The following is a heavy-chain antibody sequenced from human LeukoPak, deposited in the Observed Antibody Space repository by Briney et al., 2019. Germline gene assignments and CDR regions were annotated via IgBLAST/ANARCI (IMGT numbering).Heavy chain of an antibody. CDR3: ARQQDYDSSGYFDY. V-gene: IGHV4-59*08. CDR1: GGSISSYY. Sequence: SETLSLTCTVSGGSISSYYWSWIRQTPGKGLEWIGYIYYSGSTNYNPSLKSRVTISVDTSKNQFSLKLSSVTAADTAVYYCARQQDYDSSGYFDYWGQGTLVTVSS. J-gene: IGHJ4*02. D-gene: IGHD3-22*01. CDR2: IYYSGST.